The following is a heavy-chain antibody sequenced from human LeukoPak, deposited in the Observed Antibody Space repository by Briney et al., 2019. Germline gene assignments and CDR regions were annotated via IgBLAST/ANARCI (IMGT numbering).Heavy chain of an antibody. V-gene: IGHV3-21*01. J-gene: IGHJ6*03. CDR3: ARDLRDMYGDYGYYYYYMDV. CDR2: ITSSSSYT. D-gene: IGHD4-17*01. CDR1: GFTFSTYN. Sequence: PGGSLRLSCAASGFTFSTYNMNWVRQAPGKGLEWVSSITSSSSYTFYADSMKGRFTISRDNAKNSLYLQMNSLRAEDTAVYYCARDLRDMYGDYGYYYYYMDVWGKGTTVTVSS.